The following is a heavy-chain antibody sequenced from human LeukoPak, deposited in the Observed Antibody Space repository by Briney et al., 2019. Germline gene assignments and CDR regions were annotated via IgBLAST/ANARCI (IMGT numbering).Heavy chain of an antibody. CDR1: GGTFSSYA. Sequence: ASVKVSCKASGGTFSSYAISWVRQAPGQGLEWMGWINPNSGGTNYAQKFQGWVTMTRDTSISTAYMELSRLRSDDTAVYYCAREIDKYYYDSSGYYGNWFDPWGQGTLVTVSS. CDR2: INPNSGGT. V-gene: IGHV1-2*04. J-gene: IGHJ5*02. D-gene: IGHD3-22*01. CDR3: AREIDKYYYDSSGYYGNWFDP.